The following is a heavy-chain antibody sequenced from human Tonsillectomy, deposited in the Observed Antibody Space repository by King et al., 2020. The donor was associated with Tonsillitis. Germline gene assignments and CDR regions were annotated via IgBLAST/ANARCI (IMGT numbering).Heavy chain of an antibody. CDR3: ARDFGMGTYYNRPLYY. J-gene: IGHJ4*02. Sequence: VQLQESGPGLVKPSETLSLTCTVSGGSMSGYYWSWIRQAPGKGPEWIGYIYFSGSTPYNPSLWSRVAISIDTSNNQFSLKLKSVTAADTAVYYCARDFGMGTYYNRPLYYWGQGTLVTVSS. CDR2: IYFSGST. D-gene: IGHD3-10*01. V-gene: IGHV4-59*01. CDR1: GGSMSGYY.